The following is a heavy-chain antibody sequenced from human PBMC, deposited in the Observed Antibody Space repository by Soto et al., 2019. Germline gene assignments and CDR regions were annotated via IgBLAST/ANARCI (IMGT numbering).Heavy chain of an antibody. CDR3: ARDGLRFLEWLLQDYYYYGMDV. Sequence: GGSLRLSCAASGFTFSSYLMSWVRQSPGKGLEWVANIKQDGSEKYYVDSVKGRSTISRDNAKNSLYLQMNSLRAEDTAVYYCARDGLRFLEWLLQDYYYYGMDVWGQGTTVTVSS. V-gene: IGHV3-7*01. CDR2: IKQDGSEK. CDR1: GFTFSSYL. D-gene: IGHD3-3*01. J-gene: IGHJ6*02.